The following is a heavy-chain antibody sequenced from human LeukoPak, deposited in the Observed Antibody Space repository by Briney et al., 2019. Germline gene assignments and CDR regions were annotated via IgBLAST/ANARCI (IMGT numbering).Heavy chain of an antibody. CDR3: ARDKGTVNYYYYGMDV. Sequence: SETLSLTCAVSGDSISSSNYYWGWIRQPPGKGLEWIGSIYYSGSTNYNPSLKSRVTISVDTSKNQFSLKLSSVTAADTAVYYCARDKGTVNYYYYGMDVWGQGTTVTVSS. V-gene: IGHV4-39*07. D-gene: IGHD4-17*01. CDR2: IYYSGST. CDR1: GDSISSSNYY. J-gene: IGHJ6*02.